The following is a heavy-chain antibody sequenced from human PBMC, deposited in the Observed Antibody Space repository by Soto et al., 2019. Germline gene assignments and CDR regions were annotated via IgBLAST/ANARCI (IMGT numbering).Heavy chain of an antibody. CDR2: ISSSSSYI. V-gene: IGHV3-21*01. Sequence: EVQLVESGGGLVKPGGSLRLSCAASGFTFSSYSMNWVRQAPGKGLEWVSSISSSSSYIYYADSVKGRFTISRDNAKTSLYLQMNSLRAEDTAVYYCAREGAAAGVNYYYGMDVWGQGTTVTVSS. CDR1: GFTFSSYS. CDR3: AREGAAAGVNYYYGMDV. J-gene: IGHJ6*02. D-gene: IGHD6-13*01.